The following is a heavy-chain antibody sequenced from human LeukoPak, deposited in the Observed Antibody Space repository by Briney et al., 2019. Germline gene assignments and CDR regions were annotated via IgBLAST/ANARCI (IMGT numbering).Heavy chain of an antibody. V-gene: IGHV4-34*01. CDR3: ARGTLNYSGYDYMDFDY. CDR2: INHSGST. J-gene: IGHJ4*02. CDR1: GESFSGYY. D-gene: IGHD5-12*01. Sequence: SETLSLTCAVYGESFSGYYWSWIRQPPGKGLEWIGEINHSGSTNYSPSLKSRVTMSLDTSKNQLSLKLSSVTAADTAVYYCARGTLNYSGYDYMDFDYWGQGTLVTVSS.